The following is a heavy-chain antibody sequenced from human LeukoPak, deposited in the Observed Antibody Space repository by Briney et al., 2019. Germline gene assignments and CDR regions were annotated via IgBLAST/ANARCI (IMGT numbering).Heavy chain of an antibody. CDR1: GYSFTNYW. CDR2: IYPGDSDT. V-gene: IGHV5-51*01. Sequence: GESLKISCKGSGYSFTNYWIGWVRQMPGKGLEWMGIIYPGDSDTRYIPSFQGQVTISADRSISTAYLQWRSLKASDTAMYYCARQLDYYDKRDYWGQGTLVTVAS. J-gene: IGHJ4*02. D-gene: IGHD3-22*01. CDR3: ARQLDYYDKRDY.